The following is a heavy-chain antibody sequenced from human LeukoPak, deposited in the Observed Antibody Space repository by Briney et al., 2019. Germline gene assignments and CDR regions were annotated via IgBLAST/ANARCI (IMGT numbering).Heavy chain of an antibody. CDR3: AKDYYDSSGYYYFGGSNWFDP. Sequence: PGGSLRLSCAASGFTFSSYGMHWVRQAPGKGLEWVAVIWYDGSNKYYADSVKGRFTISRDNSKNTLYLQMNSLRAEDTAVYYCAKDYYDSSGYYYFGGSNWFDPWGQGTLVTVSS. CDR1: GFTFSSYG. V-gene: IGHV3-33*06. CDR2: IWYDGSNK. D-gene: IGHD3-22*01. J-gene: IGHJ5*02.